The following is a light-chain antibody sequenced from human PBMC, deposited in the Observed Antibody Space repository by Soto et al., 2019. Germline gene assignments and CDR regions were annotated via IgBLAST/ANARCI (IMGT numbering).Light chain of an antibody. J-gene: IGKJ3*01. V-gene: IGKV3-20*01. CDR3: QQYGTSPFT. CDR2: GAS. Sequence: VLTQSPDNLSLSPGERATLSCRASERISSNFLAWYQQRPGQAPRLLIYGASTRASGIPDRFSGSGSGTDFALTISRLEPEDFAVFYCQQYGTSPFTFGPGTTVEIK. CDR1: ERISSNF.